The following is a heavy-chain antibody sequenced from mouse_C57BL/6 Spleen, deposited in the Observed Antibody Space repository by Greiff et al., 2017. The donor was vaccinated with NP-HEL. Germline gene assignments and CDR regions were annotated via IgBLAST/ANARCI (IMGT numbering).Heavy chain of an antibody. J-gene: IGHJ1*03. D-gene: IGHD2-10*02. Sequence: EVQVVESGEGLVKPGGSLKLSCAASGFTFSSYAMSWVRQTPEKRLEGVAYISSGGDYIYYADTVKGRFTISRDNARNTLYLQRSSLKSEDTAMYYCTRDQYGNYGYFDVWGTGTTVTVSS. CDR2: ISSGGDYI. CDR1: GFTFSSYA. V-gene: IGHV5-9-1*02. CDR3: TRDQYGNYGYFDV.